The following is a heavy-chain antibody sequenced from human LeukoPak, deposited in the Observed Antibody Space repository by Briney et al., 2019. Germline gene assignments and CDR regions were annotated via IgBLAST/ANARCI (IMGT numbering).Heavy chain of an antibody. V-gene: IGHV4-61*02. D-gene: IGHD6-19*01. CDR3: ARAGYSGGWYGDY. CDR2: IYTSGST. Sequence: PSQTLSLTCTVPGGSISSGSYYWRWIRQPAGKGLEWIGRIYTSGSTNYNPSLKSRVTISVDTSKNQFSLKLSSVTAADTAVYYCARAGYSGGWYGDYWGQGTLVTVSS. CDR1: GGSISSGSYY. J-gene: IGHJ4*02.